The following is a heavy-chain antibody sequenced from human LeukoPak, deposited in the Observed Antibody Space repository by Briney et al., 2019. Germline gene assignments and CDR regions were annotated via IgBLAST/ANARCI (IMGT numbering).Heavy chain of an antibody. J-gene: IGHJ4*02. V-gene: IGHV3-21*01. CDR1: GFTFSSYS. Sequence: PGGSLRLSCAASGFTFSSYSMNWVRQAPGKGLEGVSSISSSSSYIYYADSVKGRFTISRDNAKNSLYLQMNSLRAEDTAVYYCARLERESYSLDYWGQGTLVTVSS. CDR2: ISSSSSYI. CDR3: ARLERESYSLDY. D-gene: IGHD1-26*01.